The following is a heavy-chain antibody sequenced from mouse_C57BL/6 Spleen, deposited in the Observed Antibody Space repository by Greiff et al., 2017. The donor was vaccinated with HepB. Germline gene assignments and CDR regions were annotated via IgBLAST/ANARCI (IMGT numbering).Heavy chain of an antibody. CDR2: IYPSDSET. CDR1: GYTFTSYW. V-gene: IGHV1-61*01. CDR3: ASPYDYDGDCYFDV. Sequence: VQLQQPGAELVRPGSSVKLSCKASGYTFTSYWMDWVKQRPGQGLEWIGNIYPSDSETHYNQKFKDKATLTVDKSSSTAYMQLSSLTSEDSAVYYCASPYDYDGDCYFDVWGTGTTVTVSS. D-gene: IGHD2-4*01. J-gene: IGHJ1*03.